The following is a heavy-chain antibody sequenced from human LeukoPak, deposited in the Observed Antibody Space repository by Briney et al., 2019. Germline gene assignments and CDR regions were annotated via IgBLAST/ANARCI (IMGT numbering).Heavy chain of an antibody. CDR1: GGTFSSYA. J-gene: IGHJ5*02. V-gene: IGHV1-69*01. Sequence: GASVKVSCKASGGTFSSYAISWVRQAPGQGLEWMGGIIPIFGTANYAQKFQGRVTITADESTSTAYMELSSLRSEDTAVYYCARAIRGDFWSGYYTWGQGTLVTVSS. D-gene: IGHD3-3*01. CDR3: ARAIRGDFWSGYYT. CDR2: IIPIFGTA.